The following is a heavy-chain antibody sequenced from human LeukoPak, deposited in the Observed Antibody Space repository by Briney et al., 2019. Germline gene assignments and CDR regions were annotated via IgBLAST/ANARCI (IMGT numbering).Heavy chain of an antibody. CDR3: ARVLEMATIDY. CDR1: GFTFSSYG. V-gene: IGHV3-33*01. Sequence: GRSLRLSCAASGFTFSSYGMHWVRQAPGKGLEWVAVIWYDGSNKYYADSVKGRITISRDNSKNTLYLQMNSLRAEDTAVYYCARVLEMATIDYWGQGTLVTVSS. J-gene: IGHJ4*02. D-gene: IGHD5-24*01. CDR2: IWYDGSNK.